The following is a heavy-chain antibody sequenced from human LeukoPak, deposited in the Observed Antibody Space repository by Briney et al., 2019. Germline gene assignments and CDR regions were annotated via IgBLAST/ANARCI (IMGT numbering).Heavy chain of an antibody. Sequence: PSEALSLTCTVSGGSISSGGYYWSWIRQHPGKGLEWIGYIYYSGSTCYNPSLKSRVSISVDTSKNQFSLKLSSVTAADTAVYYCARDVDYYDCSGYGGNWFDPWGQGTLVTVSS. D-gene: IGHD3-22*01. CDR2: IYYSGST. J-gene: IGHJ5*02. CDR1: GGSISSGGYY. V-gene: IGHV4-31*03. CDR3: ARDVDYYDCSGYGGNWFDP.